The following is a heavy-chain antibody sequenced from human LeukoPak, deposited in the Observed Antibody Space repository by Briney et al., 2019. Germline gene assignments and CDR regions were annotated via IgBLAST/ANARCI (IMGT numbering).Heavy chain of an antibody. D-gene: IGHD1-26*01. Sequence: ASVKVSCKASGYTVTSYYMHWVRQAPGQGLEWMGIINPSGGSTSYAQKFQGRVTMTRGTSASTVYMELSSLRSEDTAVYYCARGTPWDLRFDPWGQGTLVTVSS. J-gene: IGHJ5*02. CDR2: INPSGGST. CDR1: GYTVTSYY. V-gene: IGHV1-46*01. CDR3: ARGTPWDLRFDP.